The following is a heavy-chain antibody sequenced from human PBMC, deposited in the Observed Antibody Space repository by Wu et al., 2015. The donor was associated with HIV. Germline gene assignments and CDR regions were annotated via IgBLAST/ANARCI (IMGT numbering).Heavy chain of an antibody. V-gene: IGHV1-18*01. CDR2: VSPNTGDT. Sequence: QVQLVQSGSEVKNPGASVKVSCKASGYSFTTYGISWVRQAPGQGLEWMGWVSPNTGDTNYAQKFQGRVTMTRDTSINTAYMELTSLTSDDTAMYYCARVFSFGGGDCLYFLDYYWGQGRPWSPSP. CDR1: GYSFTTYG. J-gene: IGHJ4*02. D-gene: IGHD2-21*01. CDR3: ARVFSFGGGDCLYFLDYY.